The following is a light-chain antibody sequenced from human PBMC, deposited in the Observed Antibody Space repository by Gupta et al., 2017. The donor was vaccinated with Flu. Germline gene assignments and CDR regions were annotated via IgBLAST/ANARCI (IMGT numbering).Light chain of an antibody. CDR3: QQEVSSPDT. CDR2: GGF. V-gene: IGKV3-20*01. CDR1: QSVSGSY. Sequence: GTRSLSPGERATLSCRASQSVSGSYLAWYQQKRGQAPRLVVYGGFNRATGIPDRFSGSGSGTDFTLTISRLEPEDFAVYYCQQEVSSPDTFGLGTKVEIK. J-gene: IGKJ1*01.